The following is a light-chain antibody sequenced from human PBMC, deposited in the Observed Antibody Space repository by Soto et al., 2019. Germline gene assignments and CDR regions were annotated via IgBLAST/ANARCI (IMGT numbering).Light chain of an antibody. Sequence: EIVLTQSPGTLSLSPGERATLSCRASQSVSSSYLAWYQQKPGQAPRLLIYGASSRATGIPDRFSGSGSGTDFTLTISSLERDDFAVYYCQQYGSSPTFGQGTKVEIK. V-gene: IGKV3-20*01. J-gene: IGKJ1*01. CDR2: GAS. CDR3: QQYGSSPT. CDR1: QSVSSSY.